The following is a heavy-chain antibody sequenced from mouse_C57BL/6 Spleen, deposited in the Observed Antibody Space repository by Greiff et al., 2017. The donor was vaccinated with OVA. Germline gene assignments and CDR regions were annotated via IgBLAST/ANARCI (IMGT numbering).Heavy chain of an antibody. J-gene: IGHJ2*01. CDR1: GYTFTSYW. Sequence: QVQLQQPGAELVRPGSSVKLSCKASGYTFTSYWMHWVKQRPIQGLEWIGNIDPSDSETPYNQKFKDKATLTVDKSSSTAYMQLSSLTSEDSAVYYCARALYGNFLDYWGQGTTLTVSS. V-gene: IGHV1-52*01. CDR2: IDPSDSET. D-gene: IGHD2-1*01. CDR3: ARALYGNFLDY.